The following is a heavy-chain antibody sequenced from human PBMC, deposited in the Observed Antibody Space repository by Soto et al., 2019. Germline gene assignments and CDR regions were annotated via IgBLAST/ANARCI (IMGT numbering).Heavy chain of an antibody. D-gene: IGHD2-8*01. CDR1: GYSFTEYH. Sequence: GSVKVSWKGSGYSFTEYHIHWVLQAPGQGLEWLGRINPKSGGTSTAQKFQGWVTMTTDTSISTASMELTRLTSDDTAIYYCARGDSTDCSNGVCSFFYNHDMDVWGQGTTVTVSS. CDR3: ARGDSTDCSNGVCSFFYNHDMDV. J-gene: IGHJ6*02. CDR2: INPKSGGT. V-gene: IGHV1-2*04.